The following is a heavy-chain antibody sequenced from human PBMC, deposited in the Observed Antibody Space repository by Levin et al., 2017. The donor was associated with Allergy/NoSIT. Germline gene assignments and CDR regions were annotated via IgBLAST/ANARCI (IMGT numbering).Heavy chain of an antibody. V-gene: IGHV1-18*01. D-gene: IGHD3-10*01. CDR1: GYSFNSYG. J-gene: IGHJ2*01. Sequence: GESLKISCKASGYSFNSYGLSWVRQAPGQGLEWMGWISTHNGNTNYAQTFQGRVTMTTDTSTTTAYMELRSLRFDDTAVYYCARVIYYSVWYFDLWGRGTLVTVSS. CDR2: ISTHNGNT. CDR3: ARVIYYSVWYFDL.